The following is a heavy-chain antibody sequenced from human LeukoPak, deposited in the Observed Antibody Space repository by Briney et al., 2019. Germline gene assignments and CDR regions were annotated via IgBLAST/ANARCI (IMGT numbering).Heavy chain of an antibody. CDR2: INHSGST. V-gene: IGHV4-34*01. D-gene: IGHD3-3*01. CDR1: GGSFSGYY. Sequence: SGTLSLTCAVYGGSFSGYYWSWIRQPPGKGLEWIGEINHSGSTNYNPSLKSRVTISVDTSKNQFSLKLSSVTAADTAVYYCARGDFWSGYYTGSPSDYWGQGTLVTVSS. CDR3: ARGDFWSGYYTGSPSDY. J-gene: IGHJ4*02.